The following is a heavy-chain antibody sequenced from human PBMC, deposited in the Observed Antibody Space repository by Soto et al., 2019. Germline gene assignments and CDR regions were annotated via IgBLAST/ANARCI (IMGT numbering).Heavy chain of an antibody. J-gene: IGHJ6*02. CDR1: DDFISSYY. D-gene: IGHD3-9*01. V-gene: IGHV4-4*07. CDR2: VSTNGAT. CDR3: ARADYEILTGSYAMDV. Sequence: LSLTCTVSDDFISSYYWNWIRQPAGKGLEWIGRVSTNGATNYNPSLESRVTMSVDTSKNQFSLKLTSVTAAATAVYFCARADYEILTGSYAMDVWGQGTTVTVSS.